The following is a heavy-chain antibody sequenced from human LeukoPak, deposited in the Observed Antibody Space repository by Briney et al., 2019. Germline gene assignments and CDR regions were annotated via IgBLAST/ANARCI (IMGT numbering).Heavy chain of an antibody. J-gene: IGHJ4*02. Sequence: SETLSLTCAVYGGSISSYYWSWIRQTPGKGLEWIGYIYYSGSTNYNPSLKSRVTISVDTSKHQFSLRLSSVTAADTAVYYCARGKTGDPFSFDYRGQGTLVTVSS. CDR2: IYYSGST. CDR1: GGSISSYY. CDR3: ARGKTGDPFSFDY. D-gene: IGHD7-27*01. V-gene: IGHV4-59*01.